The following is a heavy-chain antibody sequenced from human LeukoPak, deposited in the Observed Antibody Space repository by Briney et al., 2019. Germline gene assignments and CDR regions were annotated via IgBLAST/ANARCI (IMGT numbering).Heavy chain of an antibody. CDR2: ISSSSSYI. Sequence: GGSLRLSCAASGFTYSSYSMNWVRQAPGKGLEWVSSISSSSSYIYYADSVKGRFTISRDNAKNSLYLQMNSLRAEDTAVYYCARVRSWWMDDAFDIWGQGTMVTVSS. V-gene: IGHV3-21*01. D-gene: IGHD2-8*02. CDR3: ARVRSWWMDDAFDI. CDR1: GFTYSSYS. J-gene: IGHJ3*02.